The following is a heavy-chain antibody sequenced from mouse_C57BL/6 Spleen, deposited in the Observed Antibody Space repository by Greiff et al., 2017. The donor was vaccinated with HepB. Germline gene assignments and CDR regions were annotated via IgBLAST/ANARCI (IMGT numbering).Heavy chain of an antibody. CDR2: IYPSDSET. CDR1: GYTFTSYW. D-gene: IGHD1-1*01. Sequence: QVQLQQPGAELVRPGSSVKLSCKASGYTFTSYWMDWVKQRPGQGLEWIGNIYPSDSETHYNQKFKDKATLTVDKSSSTAYMQLSSLTSEDSAVYYCARVYGSSHWYFDVWGTGTTVTVSS. CDR3: ARVYGSSHWYFDV. J-gene: IGHJ1*03. V-gene: IGHV1-61*01.